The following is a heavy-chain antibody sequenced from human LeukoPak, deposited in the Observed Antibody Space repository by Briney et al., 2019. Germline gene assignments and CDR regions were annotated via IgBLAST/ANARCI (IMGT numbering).Heavy chain of an antibody. V-gene: IGHV4-59*01. D-gene: IGHD3-10*01. Sequence: SETLSLTCTVSGGSIGSYYWSWIRQPPGKGLEWIGYIYYSGGSNYNPSLKSRITISVDTSKNQFSLKLSSVTAADTAVCYCARGGLWFLPHFDYWGQGTLVTVSS. J-gene: IGHJ4*02. CDR1: GGSIGSYY. CDR2: IYYSGGS. CDR3: ARGGLWFLPHFDY.